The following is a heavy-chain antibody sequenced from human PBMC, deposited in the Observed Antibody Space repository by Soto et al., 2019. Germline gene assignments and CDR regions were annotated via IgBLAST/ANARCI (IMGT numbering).Heavy chain of an antibody. CDR3: ARVIIVRRGYFDF. V-gene: IGHV3-21*01. J-gene: IGHJ4*02. CDR1: GFTSSSYT. Sequence: EVQLVESGGGLVKPGGSLRLSCAGSGFTSSSYTMNWVRQAPGKGLEWVASISGTSTYIHYADSVKGRFTISRDHAKKSLYLQMNSLRAEDTAVYYCARVIIVRRGYFDFWGQGTLVTVSS. D-gene: IGHD2-2*01. CDR2: ISGTSTYI.